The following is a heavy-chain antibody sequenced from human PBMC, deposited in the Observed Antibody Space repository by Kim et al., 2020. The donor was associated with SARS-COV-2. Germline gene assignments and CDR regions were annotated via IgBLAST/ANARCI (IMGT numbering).Heavy chain of an antibody. J-gene: IGHJ5*01. CDR2: VSGTGCSA. D-gene: IGHD3-16*01. Sequence: GGSLRLSCAASGFTFSSYAMSWVRQPPGQGLEWVAVVSGTGCSAYYADSVRGRFTISRDNSNNTLFLQMNSLRADDTAVYYCAMFVPSRSFDAWG. CDR1: GFTFSSYA. CDR3: AMFVPSRSFDA. V-gene: IGHV3-23*01.